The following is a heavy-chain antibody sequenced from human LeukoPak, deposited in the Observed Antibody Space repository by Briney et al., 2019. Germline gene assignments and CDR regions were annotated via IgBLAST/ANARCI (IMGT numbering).Heavy chain of an antibody. J-gene: IGHJ4*02. CDR1: GFTFSSYA. Sequence: GGSLRLSCATSGFTFSSYAMSWVRQAPGMGLEWVPGISGSGGSTYHADSVKGRFTISRDNSKSTLYMQMNSLRAEDTAVYYCAKDQDSSGYPTNFAYWGQGTLVTVSS. CDR2: ISGSGGST. CDR3: AKDQDSSGYPTNFAY. D-gene: IGHD6-19*01. V-gene: IGHV3-23*01.